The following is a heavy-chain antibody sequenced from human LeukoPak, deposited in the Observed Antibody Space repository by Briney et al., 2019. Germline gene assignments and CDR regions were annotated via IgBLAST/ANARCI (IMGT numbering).Heavy chain of an antibody. J-gene: IGHJ4*02. CDR1: GGSISTYY. CDR3: ARHDAGIAARPFDN. V-gene: IGHV4-4*09. D-gene: IGHD6-6*01. Sequence: PSETLSLTCTVSGGSISTYYWSWIRRPPGKGLEWIAYIHASGPTNYNPSLKSRITISVDTSKNQFSLKLSSVTATDTAVYYCARHDAGIAARPFDNWGQGTLVTVSS. CDR2: IHASGPT.